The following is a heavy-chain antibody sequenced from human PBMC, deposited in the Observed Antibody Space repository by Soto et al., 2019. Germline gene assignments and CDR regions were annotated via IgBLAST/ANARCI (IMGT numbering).Heavy chain of an antibody. CDR2: INTNTGNP. V-gene: IGHV7-4-1*01. CDR3: ARGVSIFGVVNYYMDV. D-gene: IGHD3-3*01. J-gene: IGHJ6*03. CDR1: GYTFTSYA. Sequence: ASVKVSCKASGYTFTSYAMNWVRQAPGQGLEWMGWINTNTGNPTYAQGFTGRFVFSLDTSVSTAYLQICSLKAEDTAVYYCARGVSIFGVVNYYMDVWGKGTTVTVSS.